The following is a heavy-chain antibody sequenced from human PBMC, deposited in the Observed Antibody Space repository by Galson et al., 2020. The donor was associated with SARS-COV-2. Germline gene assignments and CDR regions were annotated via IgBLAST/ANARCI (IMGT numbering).Heavy chain of an antibody. Sequence: ETLSLTCAVFGGSFSGYSWTWIRQPPGTGLEWIGDINLSSRNRYNPSLTSRVSMPVDTSKNQFSLRLSSVTAADTAVYYCARGFDGLYDSSGFFGLGVFFYYGLDVWGQGTTVSVSS. D-gene: IGHD3-22*01. CDR3: ARGFDGLYDSSGFFGLGVFFYYGLDV. V-gene: IGHV4-34*01. CDR2: INLSSRN. J-gene: IGHJ6*02. CDR1: GGSFSGYS.